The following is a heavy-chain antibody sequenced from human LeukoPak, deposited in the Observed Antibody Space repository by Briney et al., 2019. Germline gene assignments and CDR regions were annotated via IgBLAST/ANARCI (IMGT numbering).Heavy chain of an antibody. CDR3: ARSGYSSGWTTLRYYYYGMDV. V-gene: IGHV4-59*01. Sequence: SETLSLTCTVSGGSISSYYWSWIRQPPGKGLEWIGYIYYGGSTNYNPSLKSRVTISVDTSKNQFSLKLSSVTAADTAVYYCARSGYSSGWTTLRYYYYGMDVWGQGTTVTVSS. CDR1: GGSISSYY. D-gene: IGHD6-19*01. J-gene: IGHJ6*02. CDR2: IYYGGST.